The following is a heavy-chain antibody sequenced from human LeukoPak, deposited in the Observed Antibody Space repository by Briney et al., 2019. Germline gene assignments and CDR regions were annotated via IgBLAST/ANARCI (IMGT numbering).Heavy chain of an antibody. CDR1: GFTVSSNY. D-gene: IGHD3-16*02. J-gene: IGHJ4*02. Sequence: GGSLRLSCAASGFTVSSNYMSWVRQAPGKGLEWVSVIYSGGSTYYADSVKGRFTISRHNSKNTLYLQMNSLRAEHTAVYYCARSRPYDYVWGSYRQYYFDYWGQGTLVTVSS. CDR3: ARSRPYDYVWGSYRQYYFDY. CDR2: IYSGGST. V-gene: IGHV3-53*04.